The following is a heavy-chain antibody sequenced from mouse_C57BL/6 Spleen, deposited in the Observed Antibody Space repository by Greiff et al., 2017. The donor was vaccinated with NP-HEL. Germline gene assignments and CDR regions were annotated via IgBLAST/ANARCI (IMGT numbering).Heavy chain of an antibody. J-gene: IGHJ1*03. V-gene: IGHV1-22*01. CDR2: INPNNGGT. CDR3: ARSRGTVVAHWYFDV. Sequence: DVKLQESGPELVKPGASVKMSCKASGYTFTDYNMHWVKQSHGKSLEWIGYINPNNGGTSYNQKFKGKATLTVNKSSSTAYMELRSLTSEDSAVYYCARSRGTVVAHWYFDVWGTGTTVTVSS. CDR1: GYTFTDYN. D-gene: IGHD1-1*01.